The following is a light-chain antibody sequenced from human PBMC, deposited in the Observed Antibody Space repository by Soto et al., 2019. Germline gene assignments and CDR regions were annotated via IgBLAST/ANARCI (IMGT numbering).Light chain of an antibody. Sequence: QSVLTQPPSVSGAPGQRVTISCTGSSCNIGAGYDVQWYQQLQGTAPKLLIYGNSNRPSGVGNRFCGSKSGTSACLAITGLQAEDEDDYYCHSYACSLGGYVFGTGTKLTVL. V-gene: IGLV1-40*01. CDR3: HSYACSLGGYV. J-gene: IGLJ1*01. CDR2: GNS. CDR1: SCNIGAGYD.